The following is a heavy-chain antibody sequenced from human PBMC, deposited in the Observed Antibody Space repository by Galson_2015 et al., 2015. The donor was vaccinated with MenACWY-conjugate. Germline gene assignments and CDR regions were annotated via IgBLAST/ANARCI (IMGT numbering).Heavy chain of an antibody. Sequence: SLRLSCAASGFMFSSHAMTWVRQAPAKGLEWVSGISESGDTLYADSVKGRFTVSRDNSKNTLFLQMDSLRVEDTAVYYCAKDHAVLVTEYYFDSWGQGTLVTVSS. D-gene: IGHD1-14*01. CDR2: ISESGDT. CDR3: AKDHAVLVTEYYFDS. CDR1: GFMFSSHA. V-gene: IGHV3-23*01. J-gene: IGHJ4*02.